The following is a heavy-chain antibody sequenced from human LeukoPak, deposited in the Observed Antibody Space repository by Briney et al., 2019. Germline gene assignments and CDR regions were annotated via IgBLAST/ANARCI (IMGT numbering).Heavy chain of an antibody. Sequence: SETLSLTCAVYGGSFSGYYWSWIRQPPGKGLEWIGTIYYSGSTYYNPSLKSRVTISVDTSKNQFSLKLSSVTAADTAVYSCARQAISGTRSWFDPWGQGTLVTVSS. V-gene: IGHV4-34*01. CDR1: GGSFSGYY. CDR3: ARQAISGTRSWFDP. J-gene: IGHJ5*02. D-gene: IGHD1-7*01. CDR2: IYYSGST.